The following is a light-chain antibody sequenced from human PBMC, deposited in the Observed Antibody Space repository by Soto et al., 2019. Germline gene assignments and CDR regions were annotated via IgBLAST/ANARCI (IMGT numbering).Light chain of an antibody. CDR1: QSVLYSSNSKNY. CDR2: WSS. CDR3: QQYYRTPLT. V-gene: IGKV4-1*01. Sequence: DIVMTQSPDSLTVSLGERATINCKSSQSVLYSSNSKNYLAWYQQKPGQPPKLLIYWSSTRESGVPDRFSGSGSGTDFTLTISSLQAEDGAVYYCQQYYRTPLTFGGGTKVEIK. J-gene: IGKJ4*01.